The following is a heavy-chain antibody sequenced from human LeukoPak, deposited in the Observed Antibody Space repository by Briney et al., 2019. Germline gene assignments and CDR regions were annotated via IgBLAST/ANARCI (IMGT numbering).Heavy chain of an antibody. V-gene: IGHV3-48*03. D-gene: IGHD1-26*01. CDR3: VRKTVGAQNWFGP. CDR2: ISTSSATI. CDR1: GFTFSSYE. J-gene: IGHJ5*02. Sequence: PGGSLRLSCAASGFTFSSYEMNWFRQAPGQGLEWLSYISTSSATIKYAGSVKGRFTISRDNAKNSLYLQMNNLRAEDSAVYYCVRKTVGAQNWFGPWGQGTLVSVSS.